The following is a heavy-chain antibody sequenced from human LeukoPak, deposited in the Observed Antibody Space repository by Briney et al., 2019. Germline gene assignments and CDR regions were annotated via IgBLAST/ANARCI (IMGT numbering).Heavy chain of an antibody. J-gene: IGHJ6*03. CDR1: GFTFSSYA. D-gene: IGHD3/OR15-3a*01. CDR2: ISGSGGST. Sequence: PGGSLRLSCAASGFTFSSYAMSWVRQAPGKGLEWVSAISGSGGSTYYADSVKGRFTISRDNSKNTLYLQMNSLRAEDTAVYYCAKTPFGLDDRIYYYYYYMDVWGKGTTVTVSS. V-gene: IGHV3-23*01. CDR3: AKTPFGLDDRIYYYYYYMDV.